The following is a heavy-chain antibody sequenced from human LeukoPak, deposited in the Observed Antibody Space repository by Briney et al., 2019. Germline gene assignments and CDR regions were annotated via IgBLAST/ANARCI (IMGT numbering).Heavy chain of an antibody. CDR3: ARHFYGSGTYYHFDY. CDR1: GYTFTSYG. J-gene: IGHJ4*02. Sequence: ASVKVSCKASGYTFTSYGISWVRQAPGQGPEWMGWISPYNDNTNYAQKLQGRATLTTDTSTSTAYMELRSLRSDDTAVYYCARHFYGSGTYYHFDYWGQGTLVTVSS. D-gene: IGHD3-10*01. CDR2: ISPYNDNT. V-gene: IGHV1-18*01.